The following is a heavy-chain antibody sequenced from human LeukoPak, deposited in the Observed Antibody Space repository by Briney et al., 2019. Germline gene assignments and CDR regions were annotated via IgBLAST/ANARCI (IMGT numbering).Heavy chain of an antibody. CDR1: GFTFSSYD. CDR3: ARWLDP. V-gene: IGHV3-48*01. J-gene: IGHJ5*02. CDR2: ISGTSSTI. Sequence: GGSLRLSCAASGFTFSSYDMNWVRQAPGRGLEWVSYISGTSSTIYYADSVKGRFTISRDNVKNSLYLQMNGLRAEDTAVYYCARWLDPWGQGTLVTVSS.